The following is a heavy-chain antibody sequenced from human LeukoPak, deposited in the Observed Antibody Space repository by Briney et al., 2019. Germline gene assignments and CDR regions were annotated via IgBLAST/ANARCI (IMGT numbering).Heavy chain of an antibody. D-gene: IGHD3-22*01. CDR3: AKGRYYYDSSDAFDI. Sequence: PGGSLRLSCAASGFTFSSYAMSWVRQAPGKGLEWVSAISGSGGSTYYADSVKGRFTISRDNSKNTLFLQMNSPRAEDTAVYYCAKGRYYYDSSDAFDIWGQGTMVTVSS. J-gene: IGHJ3*02. CDR2: ISGSGGST. CDR1: GFTFSSYA. V-gene: IGHV3-23*01.